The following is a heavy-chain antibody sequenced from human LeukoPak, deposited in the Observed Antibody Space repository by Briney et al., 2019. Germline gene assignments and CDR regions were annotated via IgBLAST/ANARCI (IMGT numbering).Heavy chain of an antibody. J-gene: IGHJ4*02. CDR1: GGTFSSYG. V-gene: IGHV1-18*01. CDR2: ISDHNGNT. CDR3: ARNLGYCSGGSCYDENYYFDY. D-gene: IGHD2-15*01. Sequence: SVKVSCKASGGTFSSYGITWVRQAPGQGLEWMGWISDHNGNTNYVQKFQGRVTMTTDTSTSTAYMELRSLRSDDTAVYYCARNLGYCSGGSCYDENYYFDYWGQGTLVTVSS.